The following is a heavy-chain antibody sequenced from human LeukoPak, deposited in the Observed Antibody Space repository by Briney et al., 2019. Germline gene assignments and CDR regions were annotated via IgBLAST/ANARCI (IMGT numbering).Heavy chain of an antibody. D-gene: IGHD6-25*01. Sequence: ASVKVSCKASGYTFTRYTMNWVRQAPGQGLEWMGWINPNSGGTNYAQKFQGRVTMTRDTSISTAYMELSRLRSDDTAVYYCARDSGIAATYNWFDPWGQGTLVTVSS. J-gene: IGHJ5*02. CDR2: INPNSGGT. CDR1: GYTFTRYT. V-gene: IGHV1-2*02. CDR3: ARDSGIAATYNWFDP.